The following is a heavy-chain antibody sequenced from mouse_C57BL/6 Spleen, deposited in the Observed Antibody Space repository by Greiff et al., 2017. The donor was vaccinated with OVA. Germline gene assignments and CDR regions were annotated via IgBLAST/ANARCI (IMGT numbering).Heavy chain of an antibody. D-gene: IGHD4-1*01. J-gene: IGHJ4*01. CDR3: ARDWDGDYYAMDY. V-gene: IGHV1-19*01. CDR2: INPYNGGT. CDR1: GYTFTDYY. Sequence: EVKLMESGPVLVKPGASVKMSCKASGYTFTDYYMNWVKQSHGKSLEWIGVINPYNGGTSYNQKFKGKATLTVDKSSSTAYMELNSLTSEDSAVYYCARDWDGDYYAMDYWGQGTSVTVSS.